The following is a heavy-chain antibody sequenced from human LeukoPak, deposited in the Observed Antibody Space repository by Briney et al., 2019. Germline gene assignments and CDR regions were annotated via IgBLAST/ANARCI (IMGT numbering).Heavy chain of an antibody. CDR2: ICRSGST. V-gene: IGHV4-38-2*01. CDR3: ARGYYDFWSGYQIIALFDY. Sequence: SETLSLTCAVSGYSISSGYYWGWIRPPPGKGLEWIGSICRSGSTYYNPSLKRRVTISVDTSKTQFSLKLSSVTAADTAVYYCARGYYDFWSGYQIIALFDYWGQGTLVTVSS. D-gene: IGHD3-3*01. J-gene: IGHJ4*02. CDR1: GYSISSGYY.